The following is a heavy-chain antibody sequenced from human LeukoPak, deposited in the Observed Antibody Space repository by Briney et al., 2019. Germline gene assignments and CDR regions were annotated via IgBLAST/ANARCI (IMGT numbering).Heavy chain of an antibody. V-gene: IGHV3-23*01. CDR1: GFTFSSYA. CDR3: AKVVVAANDAFDI. J-gene: IGHJ3*02. CDR2: ISGSGGST. D-gene: IGHD2-15*01. Sequence: GGSLRLSCAASGFTFSSYAMSWVRQAPRKGLEWVSAISGSGGSTYYADSVKGRFTISRDNSKNTLYLQMNSLRAEDTAVYYCAKVVVAANDAFDIWGQGTMVTVSS.